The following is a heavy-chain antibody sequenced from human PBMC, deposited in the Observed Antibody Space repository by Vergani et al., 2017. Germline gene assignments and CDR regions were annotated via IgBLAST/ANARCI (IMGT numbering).Heavy chain of an antibody. CDR1: GFNFPSFT. CDR3: ARGMTTETTDLDGFDI. J-gene: IGHJ3*02. CDR2: IKFPPGEI. D-gene: IGHD4-17*01. Sequence: EAYLVQSGGGLVTPGGSLRLSCAASGFNFPSFTMNWVRQAPGRGLEWISSIKFPPGEIFYADSVKGRFTISRDDSKNTLHLQMNSLRPEDTAVYYCARGMTTETTDLDGFDIWGQGTMVSVSS. V-gene: IGHV3-21*01.